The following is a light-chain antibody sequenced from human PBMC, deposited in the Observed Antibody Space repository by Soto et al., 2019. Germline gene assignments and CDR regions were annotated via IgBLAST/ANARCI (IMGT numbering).Light chain of an antibody. V-gene: IGKV1-39*01. CDR2: GAS. CDR3: QQSYTCPVT. J-gene: IGKJ4*01. CDR1: QSISHY. Sequence: DIKMTQSPSYLSASVGGRVNCTDRERQSISHYLNWYEQKPGKAPSLLIYGASNLPSGVPSRFSGGRSGTDFTLTISSLLSEDFGTYSCQQSYTCPVTFGGGTKVDIK.